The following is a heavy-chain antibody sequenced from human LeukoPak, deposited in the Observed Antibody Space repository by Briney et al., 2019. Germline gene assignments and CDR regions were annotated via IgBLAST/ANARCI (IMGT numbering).Heavy chain of an antibody. Sequence: GGSLRLSCAASGFTFSTYAMSWVRQAPGKGLEWVSCISGSGGSTYYADSVKGRFTISRDNSKNTLYLQMNSLRVEDTAVYYCANGGLWLPTRTAWGQGTLVTVSS. J-gene: IGHJ5*02. CDR3: ANGGLWLPTRTA. V-gene: IGHV3-23*01. CDR2: ISGSGGST. CDR1: GFTFSTYA. D-gene: IGHD3-22*01.